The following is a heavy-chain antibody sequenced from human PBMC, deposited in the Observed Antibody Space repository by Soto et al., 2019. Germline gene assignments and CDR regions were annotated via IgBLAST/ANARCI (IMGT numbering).Heavy chain of an antibody. CDR2: ISDDGDKR. V-gene: IGHV3-30*03. CDR3: ARFKIAARIHFDS. D-gene: IGHD6-6*01. J-gene: IGHJ4*02. CDR1: GFTFSNYG. Sequence: GGSLRLSCVGSGFTFSNYGMHWVRQPPGKGLEWVALISDDGDKRYYADSVRGRLIISRDNSKDTLYLQMNSLGPDDTAVYFCARFKIAARIHFDSWGQGTLVTVSS.